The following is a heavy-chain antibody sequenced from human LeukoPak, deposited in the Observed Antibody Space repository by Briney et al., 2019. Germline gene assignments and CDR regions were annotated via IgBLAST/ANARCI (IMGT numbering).Heavy chain of an antibody. CDR2: IYASGNT. J-gene: IGHJ4*02. V-gene: IGHV4-4*07. CDR1: GGSISSYY. D-gene: IGHD6-13*01. CDR3: ARGRGSSWYYFDS. Sequence: PSETLSLTCTVSGGSISSYYWSWVRQPAGKGLVWIGRIYASGNTNYNPSLKGRVTMTVDTSKNQFSLNLSSVTAADTAVYYCARGRGSSWYYFDSWGQGTLVTVSS.